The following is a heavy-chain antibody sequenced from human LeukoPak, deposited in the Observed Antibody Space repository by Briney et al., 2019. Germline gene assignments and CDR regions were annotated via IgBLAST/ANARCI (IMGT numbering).Heavy chain of an antibody. CDR1: GYSISSGYY. V-gene: IGHV4-38-2*02. Sequence: SETLSLTCTVSGYSISSGYYWGWIRQPPGKGLEWIGSIYHSGSTYYNPSLKSRVTISVDTSKNQFSLKLNSVTAADTAVYYCARGRGGYPNLYWGQGTLVTVSS. CDR3: ARGRGGYPNLY. J-gene: IGHJ4*02. D-gene: IGHD3-22*01. CDR2: IYHSGST.